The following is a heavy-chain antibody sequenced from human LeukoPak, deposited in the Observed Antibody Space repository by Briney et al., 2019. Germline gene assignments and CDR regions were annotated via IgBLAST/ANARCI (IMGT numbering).Heavy chain of an antibody. J-gene: IGHJ4*02. V-gene: IGHV4-59*08. CDR3: ARGGTGWYYE. CDR2: IYYTGST. CDR1: GGSISPYY. D-gene: IGHD6-19*01. Sequence: SETLSLTCAVSGGSISPYYWSWIRQPPGEGLEWIGYIYYTGSTNYNPSLKSRVTISVDTSKNQFSLKLSSVTAADTAVYYCARGGTGWYYEWGQGTLVTVSS.